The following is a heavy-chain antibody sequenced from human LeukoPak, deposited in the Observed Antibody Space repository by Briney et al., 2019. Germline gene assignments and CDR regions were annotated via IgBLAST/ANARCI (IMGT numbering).Heavy chain of an antibody. CDR2: ISSSPTYI. D-gene: IGHD3-9*01. J-gene: IGHJ4*02. V-gene: IGHV3-21*01. CDR1: GFTFSSYS. Sequence: GGSLRLSCAASGFTFSSYSMNWVRQAPGKGLEWVSSISSSPTYIYYADSVRGRFTISRDNAKNSLYLQMNSLRAEDTAVYYCARELTGSPPDYWGQGTLATVSS. CDR3: ARELTGSPPDY.